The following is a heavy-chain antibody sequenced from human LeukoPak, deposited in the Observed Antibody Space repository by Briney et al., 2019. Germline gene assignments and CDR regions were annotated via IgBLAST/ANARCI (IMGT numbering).Heavy chain of an antibody. Sequence: PGGSLRLSCAASGFTFSRDWMHWVRQVPGKGLVWVSRIDSDDGSTSYADSVRGRFTISRDNAKKTLYLQMNSLRVEDTAVYYCLVILTGPTSPSPDGLDIWGQGTMVTVSS. D-gene: IGHD3-9*01. CDR1: GFTFSRDW. CDR2: IDSDDGST. CDR3: LVILTGPTSPSPDGLDI. V-gene: IGHV3-74*01. J-gene: IGHJ3*02.